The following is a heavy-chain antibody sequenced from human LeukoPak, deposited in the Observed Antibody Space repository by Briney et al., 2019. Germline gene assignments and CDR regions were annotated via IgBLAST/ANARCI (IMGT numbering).Heavy chain of an antibody. V-gene: IGHV1-58*01. Sequence: ASVKVSCKASGFTFTSSAVQWVRQARGQRLEWKGWIVVGSGNTNYAQKFQERVTITRDMSTSTAYMELSSLRSEDTAVYYCAADSIAAAGNYYYYYGMDVWGQGTTVTVSS. CDR2: IVVGSGNT. CDR3: AADSIAAAGNYYYYYGMDV. CDR1: GFTFTSSA. J-gene: IGHJ6*02. D-gene: IGHD6-13*01.